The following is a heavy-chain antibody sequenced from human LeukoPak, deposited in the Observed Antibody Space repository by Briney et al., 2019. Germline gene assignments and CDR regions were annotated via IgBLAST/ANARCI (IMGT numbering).Heavy chain of an antibody. CDR1: A. CDR2: VTGSGDST. CDR3: AKARLVRGVIMTPFYFDY. J-gene: IGHJ4*02. Sequence: AMSWVRQAPGKGLEWVSAVTGSGDSTYYADSVKGRFTVSRDNSKNTLYLRMNSLRAEDTAVYYCAKARLVRGVIMTPFYFDYWGQGTLVTLSS. D-gene: IGHD3-10*01. V-gene: IGHV3-23*01.